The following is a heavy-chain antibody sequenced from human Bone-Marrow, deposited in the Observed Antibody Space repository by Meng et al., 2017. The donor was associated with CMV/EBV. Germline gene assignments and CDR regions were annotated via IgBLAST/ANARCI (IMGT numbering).Heavy chain of an antibody. D-gene: IGHD2-15*01. V-gene: IGHV6-1*01. CDR1: GASVSSNSAA. CDR3: ARGRGGAAPVYYRMDV. CDR2: TYYRSKWYN. Sequence: SQTLSLTCAISGASVSSNSAAWNWIRQSPSRGLEWLGRTYYRSKWYNDYAVSVKSRITINPDTYKNQFSLQLNSVTPEDTAVYYCARGRGGAAPVYYRMDVCGQGTTVTVSS. J-gene: IGHJ6*02.